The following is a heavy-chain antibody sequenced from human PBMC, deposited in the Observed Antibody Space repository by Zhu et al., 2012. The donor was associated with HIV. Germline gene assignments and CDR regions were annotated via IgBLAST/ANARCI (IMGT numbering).Heavy chain of an antibody. J-gene: IGHJ4*02. D-gene: IGHD4-17*01. CDR1: GFTFSGSA. Sequence: EVQLVESGGGLVQPGGSLKLSCAASGFTFSGSAMHWVRQASGKGLEWVGRIRTKADNYATTYAASVKGRFAISRDDSKNTAYLQMNNLKTDDTAVYYCTRLGITVTGYWGQGTLVTVSS. V-gene: IGHV3-73*02. CDR2: IRTKADNYAT. CDR3: TRLGITVTGY.